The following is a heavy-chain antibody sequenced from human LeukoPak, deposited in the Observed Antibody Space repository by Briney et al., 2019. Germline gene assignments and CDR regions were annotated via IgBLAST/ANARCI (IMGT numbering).Heavy chain of an antibody. CDR3: ARSPPLWNGDAFDI. D-gene: IGHD1-1*01. J-gene: IGHJ3*02. CDR1: GFTFSSYW. Sequence: QPGGSLRLSCAASGFTFSSYWMHWVRQAPGKGLVWVSRINSDGSSTSYADSVKGRFTISRDNAKNTLYLQMNSLRVEDTAVYYCARSPPLWNGDAFDIWGQGTMVTVSS. V-gene: IGHV3-74*01. CDR2: INSDGSST.